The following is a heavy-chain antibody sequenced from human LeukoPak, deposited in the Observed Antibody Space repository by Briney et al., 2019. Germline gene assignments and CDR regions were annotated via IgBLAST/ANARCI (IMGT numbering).Heavy chain of an antibody. CDR2: ISGSGGST. J-gene: IGHJ4*02. Sequence: GGSLRLSCAXSGFTFSSYAMSWVRQAPGKGLEWVSAISGSGGSTYYADSVKGRFTISRDNSKNTLYLQMNSLRAEDTAVYYCANVYGGATFDYWGQGTLVTVSS. V-gene: IGHV3-23*01. D-gene: IGHD4-23*01. CDR3: ANVYGGATFDY. CDR1: GFTFSSYA.